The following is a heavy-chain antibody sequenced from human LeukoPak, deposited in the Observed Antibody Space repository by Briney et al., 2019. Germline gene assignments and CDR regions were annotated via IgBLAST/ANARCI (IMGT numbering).Heavy chain of an antibody. D-gene: IGHD2-2*01. CDR3: ARDGRMVVVPAAIWFPEYYFDY. CDR2: INPSGGST. Sequence: GASVKVSCKASGYTFTSYYMHWVRQAPGQGLEWMGIINPSGGSTSYAQKFQGRVTMTRDTSTSTVYMELSSLRSEDTAVYYCARDGRMVVVPAAIWFPEYYFDYWGQGTLVTVSS. J-gene: IGHJ4*02. CDR1: GYTFTSYY. V-gene: IGHV1-46*01.